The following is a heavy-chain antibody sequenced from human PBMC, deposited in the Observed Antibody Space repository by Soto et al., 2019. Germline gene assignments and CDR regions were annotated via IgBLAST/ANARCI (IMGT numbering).Heavy chain of an antibody. V-gene: IGHV3-21*01. CDR2: ISSSSTYI. D-gene: IGHD5-12*01. Sequence: EVQLVESGGGLVKPGGSLKLSCAASGFTFSTYNMNWVRQAPGEGLEWVSSISSSSTYIYYAGSVKGRLTISRDNAKNSLFLHVNRLSAEHTAVYFCARVWLREPWIHWCQGTLVTVSS. CDR3: ARVWLREPWIH. J-gene: IGHJ4*02. CDR1: GFTFSTYN.